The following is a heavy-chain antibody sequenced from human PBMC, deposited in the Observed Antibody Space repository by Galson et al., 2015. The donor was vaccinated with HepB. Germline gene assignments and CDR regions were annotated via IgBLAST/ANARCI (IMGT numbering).Heavy chain of an antibody. Sequence: SLRLSCPASGFTFSSSAMHCVRQAPGKGLEWVAVISYDGSNKYYADSVKGRFTISRDNSKNTLYLQMNSLRAEDTAVYYCARDGVVCSSTSCYRYFDYWGQGTLVTVSS. D-gene: IGHD2-2*02. CDR3: ARDGVVCSSTSCYRYFDY. CDR2: ISYDGSNK. V-gene: IGHV3-30-3*01. J-gene: IGHJ4*02. CDR1: GFTFSSSA.